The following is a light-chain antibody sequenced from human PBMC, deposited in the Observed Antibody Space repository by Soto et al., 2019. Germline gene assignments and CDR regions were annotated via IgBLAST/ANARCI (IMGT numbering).Light chain of an antibody. CDR2: GAS. V-gene: IGKV3D-15*01. Sequence: IVLTQSPATLSVSPGERATLSCRASQSVSTKLAWYQQKPGQAPRLLIYGASSRATGIPDRFSGSGSGTEFTLTISSLQSEDFAVYYCQQYNNWPPWTFGQGTKVDNK. CDR1: QSVSTK. CDR3: QQYNNWPPWT. J-gene: IGKJ1*01.